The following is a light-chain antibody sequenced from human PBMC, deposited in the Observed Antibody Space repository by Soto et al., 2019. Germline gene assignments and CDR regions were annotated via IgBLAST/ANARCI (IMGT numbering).Light chain of an antibody. V-gene: IGKV3-20*01. J-gene: IGKJ1*01. CDR2: GAS. CDR1: QSIKSSS. CDR3: QQYGSSPRT. Sequence: EIVLTQSPGTLSLSPGERATLSCRASQSIKSSSLAWYQQRPGQAPRLLMYGASSRATGIPDKFSGSGSGTDFTLTISRLEPEDFAVYYCQQYGSSPRTFGQGTKVEIK.